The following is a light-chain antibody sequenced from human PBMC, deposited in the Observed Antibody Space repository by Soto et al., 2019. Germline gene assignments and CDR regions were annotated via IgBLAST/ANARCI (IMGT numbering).Light chain of an antibody. J-gene: IGKJ1*01. CDR1: QSIRFS. CDR2: DAS. V-gene: IGKV1-5*01. Sequence: DILVTQSPSTLPASVGDRVTITCRASQSIRFSLAWYQHKPGKAPKLLIYDASNLDSGVPSRFSGSGSGTEFSLTISNLQPDDCATYYCQQYENYWTFGQGTKVDIK. CDR3: QQYENYWT.